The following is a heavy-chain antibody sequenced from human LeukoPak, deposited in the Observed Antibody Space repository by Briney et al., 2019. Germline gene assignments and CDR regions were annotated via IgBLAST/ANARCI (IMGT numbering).Heavy chain of an antibody. D-gene: IGHD2-15*01. V-gene: IGHV3-30*18. CDR1: GFTFSSYG. CDR2: ISYDGSNK. CDR3: AKEAPKLSSGVDY. J-gene: IGHJ4*02. Sequence: GRSLRLSCAPSGFTFSSYGMHWGRQAPGKGLEWGAVISYDGSNKYYADSVKGRFTISRDNSKNTLYLQMNSLRAEDTAVYYCAKEAPKLSSGVDYWGQGTLVTVSS.